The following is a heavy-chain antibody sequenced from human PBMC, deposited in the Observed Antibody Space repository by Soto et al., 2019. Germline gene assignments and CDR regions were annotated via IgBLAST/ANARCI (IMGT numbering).Heavy chain of an antibody. Sequence: QITLKESGPMLVKPTQTLTLTCTLSGFSLRTSGVGVGWIRQPPGEALECLAVIYWDDDKRYSPSLRSRLTITRDTSKDQVVLTLTNMDPVDTGTYYCAHRLDHSYFDYWGQGILVTVSS. CDR2: IYWDDDK. J-gene: IGHJ4*02. D-gene: IGHD3-9*01. CDR3: AHRLDHSYFDY. V-gene: IGHV2-5*02. CDR1: GFSLRTSGVG.